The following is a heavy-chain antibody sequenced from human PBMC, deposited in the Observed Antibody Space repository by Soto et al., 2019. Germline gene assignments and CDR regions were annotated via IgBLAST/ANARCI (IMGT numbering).Heavy chain of an antibody. CDR2: IKQDESEK. V-gene: IGHV3-7*01. CDR1: GFTFSNYW. D-gene: IGHD2-2*01. Sequence: GSLRLSCAASGFTFSNYWMTWVRQAPGKGLEWVANIKQDESEKFYVDAVKGRFTISRDNAKNSLYLQMDSLRAEDTAVYYCARDGTALMPTINILDYWGQGTLVTVSS. J-gene: IGHJ4*02. CDR3: ARDGTALMPTINILDY.